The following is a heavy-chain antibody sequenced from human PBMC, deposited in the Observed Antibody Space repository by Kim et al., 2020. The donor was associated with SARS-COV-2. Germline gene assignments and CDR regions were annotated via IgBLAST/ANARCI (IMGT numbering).Heavy chain of an antibody. D-gene: IGHD3-10*01. Sequence: GNTKYSQKFQGRVTITRDTAASTAYMELSSLRSEDTAVYYCASGSEGMDVWGQGTTVTVSS. CDR2: GNT. J-gene: IGHJ6*02. V-gene: IGHV1-3*01. CDR3: ASGSEGMDV.